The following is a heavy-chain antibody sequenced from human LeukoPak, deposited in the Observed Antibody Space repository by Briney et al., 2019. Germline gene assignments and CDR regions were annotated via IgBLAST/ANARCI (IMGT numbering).Heavy chain of an antibody. J-gene: IGHJ4*02. CDR2: INAGNGNT. Sequence: EASVKVSCKASGYTFTSYAMHWVRQAPGQRLEWMGWINAGNGNTKYSQKFQGRVTITADKSTSTAYMELSSLRSEDTAVYYCARAPPYVGGDDYWGQGTLVTVSS. CDR3: ARAPPYVGGDDY. V-gene: IGHV1-3*01. CDR1: GYTFTSYA. D-gene: IGHD3-16*01.